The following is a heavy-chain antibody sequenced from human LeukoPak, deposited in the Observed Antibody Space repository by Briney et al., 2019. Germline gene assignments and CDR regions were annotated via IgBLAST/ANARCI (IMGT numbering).Heavy chain of an antibody. V-gene: IGHV3-21*01. D-gene: IGHD1-26*01. CDR1: GFAFSDDS. J-gene: IGHJ4*02. Sequence: GGSLRLSCVASGFAFSDDSMNWVRQPPGKGLEWVSSISSTSKYIYYADSVKGRFTISRDNAKNSLYLQMNSLRAEDTAVYYCARDQDTWELLGFDYWGQGTLVTVSS. CDR3: ARDQDTWELLGFDY. CDR2: ISSTSKYI.